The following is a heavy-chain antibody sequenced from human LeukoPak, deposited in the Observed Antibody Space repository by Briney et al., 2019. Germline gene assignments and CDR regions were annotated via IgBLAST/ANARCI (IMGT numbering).Heavy chain of an antibody. D-gene: IGHD6-19*01. CDR3: AKYDGGYSSGWLDY. CDR2: ISVSGETK. J-gene: IGHJ4*02. V-gene: IGHV3-23*01. Sequence: GVSLRLSCAASGFTISDYEMDWVRQAPGKGLEWVSHISVSGETKNYAESVRGRFTISRDNSKNTLYLQMNSLRAEDTAVYYCAKYDGGYSSGWLDYWGQGTLVTVSS. CDR1: GFTISDYE.